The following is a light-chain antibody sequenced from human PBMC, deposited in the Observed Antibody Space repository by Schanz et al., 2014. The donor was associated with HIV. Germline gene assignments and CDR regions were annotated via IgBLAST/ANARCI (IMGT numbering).Light chain of an antibody. Sequence: DIQMTQSPSTLSASVGDRVTITCRASQTIDRWLAWYQQKPGKAPQLLIYKTSYLESGVPSRFSGSGSGTEFTRKISSLQPDDFATYYCQQYANYPWTFGQGTKVEIK. J-gene: IGKJ1*01. CDR2: KTS. CDR1: QTIDRW. V-gene: IGKV1-5*03. CDR3: QQYANYPWT.